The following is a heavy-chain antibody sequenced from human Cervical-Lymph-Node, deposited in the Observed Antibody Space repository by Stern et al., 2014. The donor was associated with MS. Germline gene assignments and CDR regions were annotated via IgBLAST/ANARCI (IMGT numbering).Heavy chain of an antibody. CDR3: ARGDVVGAIGHFDY. D-gene: IGHD1-26*01. CDR2: IRNDGTYR. V-gene: IGHV3-33*01. J-gene: IGHJ4*02. Sequence: QVQLEESGGGVVQPGRSLRLSCAASGFTFSNHGMHWVRQAPGKGLEWVSIIRNDGTYRFYADSVKGRFNISRDNATNNLYLPKNSLRVEDTALYYCARGDVVGAIGHFDYWGQGTLVTVSS. CDR1: GFTFSNHG.